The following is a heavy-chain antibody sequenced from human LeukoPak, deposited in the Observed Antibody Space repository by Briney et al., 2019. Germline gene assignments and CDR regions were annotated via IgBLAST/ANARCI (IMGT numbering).Heavy chain of an antibody. CDR3: ARGRQASSGSYDAFDI. D-gene: IGHD1-26*01. CDR1: GGSISSYY. Sequence: SETLSLTCTVSGGSISSYYWSCIRQPAGKGLEWIGRIYTSGSTSYNPSLRSRVTMSVDTSKNQFSLKLSSVTAADTAVYYCARGRQASSGSYDAFDIWGQGTMVIVSS. CDR2: IYTSGST. J-gene: IGHJ3*02. V-gene: IGHV4-4*07.